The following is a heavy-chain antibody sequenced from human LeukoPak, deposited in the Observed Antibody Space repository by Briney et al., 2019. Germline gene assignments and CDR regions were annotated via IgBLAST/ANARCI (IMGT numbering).Heavy chain of an antibody. D-gene: IGHD3-9*01. CDR1: VLTFSSYE. J-gene: IGHJ4*02. V-gene: IGHV3-48*03. CDR2: ISSSGSTI. CDR3: ARATLRYFDWLFSLYFDY. Sequence: PGGSLRLSCAASVLTFSSYELNWVRQAPGKGLEWVSYISSSGSTIYYADSVKGRFTISRDNAKNSLYLQMNSLRAEDTAVYYCARATLRYFDWLFSLYFDYWGQGTLVTVSS.